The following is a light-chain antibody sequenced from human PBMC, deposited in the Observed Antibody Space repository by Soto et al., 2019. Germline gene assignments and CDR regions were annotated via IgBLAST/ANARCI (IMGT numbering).Light chain of an antibody. V-gene: IGKV3-11*01. Sequence: IVLTQSPGTLPVSPGERATLSCRASQSVSSYLAWYQQKPGQAPRLLIYDASNRATGIPARFSGSGSGTDFTLTISSLEPEDFAVYYCQQRSNWPPITFGQGTRLEIK. CDR3: QQRSNWPPIT. CDR2: DAS. CDR1: QSVSSY. J-gene: IGKJ5*01.